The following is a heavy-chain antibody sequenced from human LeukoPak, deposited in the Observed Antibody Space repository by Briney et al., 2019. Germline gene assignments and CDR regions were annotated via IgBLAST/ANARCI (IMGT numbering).Heavy chain of an antibody. CDR2: IYGSGNT. V-gene: IGHV4-59*01. J-gene: IGHJ4*02. Sequence: SETLSLTCTVSGTSISSWYWSWIRQPPGKGLEWIGYIYGSGNTNYNPSLKSRVTMSIDTSKNQFSLMLTSVTAADTATYYCARETSLAGFASGLGFNYWGQGILVTVSS. CDR1: GTSISSWY. D-gene: IGHD6-19*01. CDR3: ARETSLAGFASGLGFNY.